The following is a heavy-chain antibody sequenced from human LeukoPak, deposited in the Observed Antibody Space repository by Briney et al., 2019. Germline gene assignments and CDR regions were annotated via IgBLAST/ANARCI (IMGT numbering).Heavy chain of an antibody. CDR2: IYYSGST. CDR3: ARGPSGSGTLWAFNI. D-gene: IGHD3-10*01. CDR1: GGSISSSSYY. V-gene: IGHV4-39*07. Sequence: SETLSLTCTVSGGSISSSSYYWGWIRQPPGKGLEWIGSIYYSGSTYYNPSLKSRVTMSVDTSKNQFSLKLSSVTAADTAVYYCARGPSGSGTLWAFNIWGQGTMVTVSS. J-gene: IGHJ3*02.